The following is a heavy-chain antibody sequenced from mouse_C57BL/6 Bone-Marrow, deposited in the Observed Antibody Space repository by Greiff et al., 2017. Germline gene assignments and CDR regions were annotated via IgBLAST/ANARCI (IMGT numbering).Heavy chain of an antibody. J-gene: IGHJ4*01. Sequence: QVQLKESGAELARPGASVKLSCKASGYTFTSYGISWVKQRTGQGLEWIGEIYPRSGNTYYNEKFKGKATLTADKSSSTAYMELRSLTSEDSAGYFGARDYYVCMDYWGQGTSVTVSS. D-gene: IGHD1-1*01. V-gene: IGHV1-81*01. CDR1: GYTFTSYG. CDR2: IYPRSGNT. CDR3: ARDYYVCMDY.